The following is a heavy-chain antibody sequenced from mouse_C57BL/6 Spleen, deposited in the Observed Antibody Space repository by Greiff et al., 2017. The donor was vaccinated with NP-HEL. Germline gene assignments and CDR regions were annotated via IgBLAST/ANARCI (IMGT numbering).Heavy chain of an antibody. J-gene: IGHJ3*01. Sequence: EVHLVESGGGLVKPGGSLTLSCAASGFTFSDYGMHWVRQAPEKGLEWVAYISSGSSTIYYADTVKGRFTISRDNAKNTLFLQMTSLRSEDTAMDYCAKGYYGSSPFAYWGQGTLVTVSA. D-gene: IGHD1-1*01. CDR2: ISSGSSTI. CDR3: AKGYYGSSPFAY. CDR1: GFTFSDYG. V-gene: IGHV5-17*01.